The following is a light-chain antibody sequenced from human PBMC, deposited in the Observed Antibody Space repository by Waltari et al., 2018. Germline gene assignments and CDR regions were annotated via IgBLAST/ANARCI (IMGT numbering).Light chain of an antibody. V-gene: IGKV3-15*01. Sequence: EIVMTQSPATLSVSPGERVTLSCRASQSVSTKLAWYQQKPGQAPRFLIYGASTRATGIPARFSGSGCGTEFTLTISSLQSEDFAVYYCQQYNNWPLTFGGGTKVEIK. CDR1: QSVSTK. J-gene: IGKJ4*01. CDR3: QQYNNWPLT. CDR2: GAS.